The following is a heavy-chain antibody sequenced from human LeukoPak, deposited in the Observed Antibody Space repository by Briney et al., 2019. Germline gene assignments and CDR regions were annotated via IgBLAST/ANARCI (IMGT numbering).Heavy chain of an antibody. V-gene: IGHV4-61*02. J-gene: IGHJ4*02. CDR3: ARGSSYDSSGYQY. D-gene: IGHD3-22*01. CDR1: GGSISSGSYY. Sequence: PSETLSLTRTVSGGSISSGSYYWCWIRQPAGKGLEWIGRIYTSGSTNYNPSLKSRVTISVDTSKNQFSLKLSSVTAADTAVYYCARGSSYDSSGYQYWGQGTLVTVSS. CDR2: IYTSGST.